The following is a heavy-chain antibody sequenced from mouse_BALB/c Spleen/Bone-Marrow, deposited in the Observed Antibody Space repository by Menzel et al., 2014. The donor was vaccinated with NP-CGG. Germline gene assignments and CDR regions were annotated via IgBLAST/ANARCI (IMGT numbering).Heavy chain of an antibody. V-gene: IGHV1-54*01. D-gene: IGHD1-1*01. Sequence: QVQLQQSGAELVRPGTSVKVSCKASGYAFTNYLIEWVKQRPGQGLEWIGMINPGSGGTNYNEKFKGKATLTADKSSITPYIHLSSLTSYDSAVYFCAIYCLLPFSYWVQRTLVTVST. CDR1: GYAFTNYL. CDR2: INPGSGGT. J-gene: IGHJ3*01. CDR3: AIYCLLPFSY.